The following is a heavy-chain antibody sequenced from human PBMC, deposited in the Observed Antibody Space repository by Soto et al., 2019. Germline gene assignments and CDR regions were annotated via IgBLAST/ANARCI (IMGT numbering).Heavy chain of an antibody. J-gene: IGHJ4*02. CDR2: INHSGST. CDR3: ARGRAQLWSHYGDYVFASDFDY. Sequence: PSETLSLTCAVYGGSFSGYYWSWIRQPPGKGLEWIGEINHSGSTNYNPSLKSRVTISVDTSKNQFSLKLSSVTAADTAVYYCARGRAQLWSHYGDYVFASDFDYWGQGTLVTVSS. D-gene: IGHD4-17*01. V-gene: IGHV4-34*01. CDR1: GGSFSGYY.